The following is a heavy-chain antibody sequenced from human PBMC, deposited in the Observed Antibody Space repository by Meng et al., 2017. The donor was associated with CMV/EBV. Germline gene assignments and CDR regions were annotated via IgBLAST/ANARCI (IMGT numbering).Heavy chain of an antibody. V-gene: IGHV1-18*01. CDR1: GYTFTSYG. CDR3: ARMEVGGGSCYSDY. D-gene: IGHD2-15*01. J-gene: IGHJ4*02. CDR2: ISAYNGNT. Sequence: LARVGAEVKGPGASVKVSCKASGYTFTSYGISWVRQAPGQGLEWMGWISAYNGNTNYAQKLQGRVTMTTDTSTSTAYMELRSLRSDDTAVYYCARMEVGGGSCYSDYWGQGTLVTVSS.